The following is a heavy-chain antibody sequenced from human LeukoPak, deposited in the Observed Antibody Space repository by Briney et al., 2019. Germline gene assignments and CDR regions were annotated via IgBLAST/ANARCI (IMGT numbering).Heavy chain of an antibody. CDR3: ARGQTLRYYYVDD. Sequence: GLALRLSCAACECTFSKYAMTWVRQAPGKGLQWVSAISGSGGSTSYADPVNGRFTISRDNSTNTLYLQMSSLRAEDTAVYYCARGQTLRYYYVDDWRQGPLVTVSS. J-gene: IGHJ4*02. V-gene: IGHV3-23*01. D-gene: IGHD3-10*02. CDR2: ISGSGGST. CDR1: ECTFSKYA.